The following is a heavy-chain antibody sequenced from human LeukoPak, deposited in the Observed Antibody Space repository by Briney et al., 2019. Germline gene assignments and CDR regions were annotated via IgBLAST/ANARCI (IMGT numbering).Heavy chain of an antibody. J-gene: IGHJ4*02. CDR1: GFTFSNYA. D-gene: IGHD3-9*01. Sequence: GASLRLSCAASGFTFSNYAMSWVRQAPGKGLEWVSAITGGGGNTYYADSVKGRFTISRDNSKNTVFLQMNSLRAEDTAVYYCAKWGDYDVLTGYYVSDYWGQGTLVTVSS. V-gene: IGHV3-23*01. CDR2: ITGGGGNT. CDR3: AKWGDYDVLTGYYVSDY.